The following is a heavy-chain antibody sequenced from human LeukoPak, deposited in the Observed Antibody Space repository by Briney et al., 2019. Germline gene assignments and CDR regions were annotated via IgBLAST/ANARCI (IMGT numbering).Heavy chain of an antibody. CDR1: GFTFSDYY. D-gene: IGHD6-6*01. CDR3: ARDPGYSSSSPPYYYGMDV. CDR2: ISSSGSTI. V-gene: IGHV3-11*04. J-gene: IGHJ6*02. Sequence: GGSLRLSCAASGFTFSDYYMSWIRQAPGKGLEWVSYISSSGSTIYYADSVKGRFTISRDNAKNSLYLQMNSLRAEDTAVYYCARDPGYSSSSPPYYYGMDVWGQGTTVTVSS.